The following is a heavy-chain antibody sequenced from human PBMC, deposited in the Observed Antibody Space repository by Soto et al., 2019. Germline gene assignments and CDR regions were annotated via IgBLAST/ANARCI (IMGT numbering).Heavy chain of an antibody. CDR3: ASNPTVTVDFG. J-gene: IGHJ4*02. V-gene: IGHV3-30-3*01. D-gene: IGHD4-17*01. CDR2: ISYDGSNK. Sequence: QVQLVESGGGVVQPGRSLRLSCAASGFTFSSYAMHWVRQAPGKGLEWVAVISYDGSNKYYADSVKGRFTISRDNSKNTLYLQMNSLRAEDTAVYYCASNPTVTVDFGWGQGTLVTVSS. CDR1: GFTFSSYA.